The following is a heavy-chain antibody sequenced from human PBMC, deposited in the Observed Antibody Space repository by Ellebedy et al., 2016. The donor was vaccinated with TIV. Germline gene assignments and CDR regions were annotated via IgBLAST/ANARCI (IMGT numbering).Heavy chain of an antibody. D-gene: IGHD1-14*01. CDR1: GFTFSNYW. CDR3: ARGNRTFNP. Sequence: GESLKISCAASGFTFSNYWMTWVRQAPGKGPECVANIKQDGSEKYYVDSVKGRFTISRDNAKNSLYLQMNSLRAEDTAVYYCARGNRTFNPWGQGTLVTVSS. CDR2: IKQDGSEK. V-gene: IGHV3-7*01. J-gene: IGHJ5*02.